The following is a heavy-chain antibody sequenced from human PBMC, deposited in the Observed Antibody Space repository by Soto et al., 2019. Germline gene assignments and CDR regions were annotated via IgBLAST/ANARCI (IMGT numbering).Heavy chain of an antibody. V-gene: IGHV1-69*01. D-gene: IGHD3-22*01. Sequence: QVQLVQSGAEVKKPGSSVTVSCTASGGAFRNYAVSWVRQAPGQGLEWMGAVMPTFGAGVYAQKFQGRLTIFADESTNTAYLNVSSLTFEDAAIYYCAASRGFYEAMDAWGQGTPLTVSS. CDR2: VMPTFGAG. CDR3: AASRGFYEAMDA. CDR1: GGAFRNYA. J-gene: IGHJ6*02.